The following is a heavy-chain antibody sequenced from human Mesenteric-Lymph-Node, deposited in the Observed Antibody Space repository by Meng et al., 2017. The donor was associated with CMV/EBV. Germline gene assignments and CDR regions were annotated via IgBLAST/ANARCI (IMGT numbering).Heavy chain of an antibody. V-gene: IGHV3-21*01. J-gene: IGHJ4*01. CDR1: GFSFTTHS. CDR2: ISSSSSSI. Sequence: GGSLRLSCAASGFSFTTHSMNWVRQAPGKGLEWVASISSSSSSIFYADSVKGRFTMSRDNAENSLYLQMNSLRAEDTAVYYCARVVPTANWNDLDYWGQGTLVTVSS. CDR3: ARVVPTANWNDLDY. D-gene: IGHD1-20*01.